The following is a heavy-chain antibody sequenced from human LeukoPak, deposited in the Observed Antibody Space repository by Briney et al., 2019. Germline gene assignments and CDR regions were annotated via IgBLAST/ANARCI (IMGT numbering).Heavy chain of an antibody. CDR3: AKEILPTWIQLWPDAFDI. CDR1: GFTFSSYA. J-gene: IGHJ3*02. D-gene: IGHD5-18*01. Sequence: GGSLRLSCAASGFTFSSYAMSWVRQAPGKGLEWVSAISGSGGSTYYADSVKGRFTISRDNSKNTLYLQVNSLRAEDTAVYYCAKEILPTWIQLWPDAFDIWGQGTMVTVSS. CDR2: ISGSGGST. V-gene: IGHV3-23*01.